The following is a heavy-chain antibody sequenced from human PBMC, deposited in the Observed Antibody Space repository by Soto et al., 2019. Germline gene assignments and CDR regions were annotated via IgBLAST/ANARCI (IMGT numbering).Heavy chain of an antibody. Sequence: QVQLQQWGAGLLKPSETLSLTCAVYGGSISGYYWSWIRQPPGKGLEWIGEVNHSGSTNYNPSLKVRVTILADTSKSQFSLKLGSVTAAGTSVYYCASRGRGGYDSEGFDYWGQGTLVTVSS. CDR1: GGSISGYY. CDR2: VNHSGST. J-gene: IGHJ4*02. V-gene: IGHV4-34*01. D-gene: IGHD3-16*01. CDR3: ASRGRGGYDSEGFDY.